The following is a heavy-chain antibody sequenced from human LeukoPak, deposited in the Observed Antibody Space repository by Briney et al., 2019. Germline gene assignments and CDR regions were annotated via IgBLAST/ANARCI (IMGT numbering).Heavy chain of an antibody. J-gene: IGHJ4*02. Sequence: TSETLSLTCTVSGGSISSYYWSWIRQPPGKGLEWIGYIYYSGSTNYNPSLKSRVTISVDTSKNQFSLKLNSVTAADTAVYYCARQPSGYYGDSGYYPYYFDYWGQGILVTVSS. D-gene: IGHD3-22*01. V-gene: IGHV4-59*08. CDR2: IYYSGST. CDR1: GGSISSYY. CDR3: ARQPSGYYGDSGYYPYYFDY.